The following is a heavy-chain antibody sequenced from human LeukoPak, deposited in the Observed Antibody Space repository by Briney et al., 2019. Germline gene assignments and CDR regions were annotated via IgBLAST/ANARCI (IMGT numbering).Heavy chain of an antibody. CDR3: ARGAGDPKSIAVAGTRGPPDY. CDR1: GFTFSSYD. Sequence: GGSLRFSCAASGFTFSSYDMHWVRQATGKGLEWVSAIGTAGDTYYPGSVKGRFTISRENAKNSLYLQMNSLRAGDTAVYYCARGAGDPKSIAVAGTRGPPDYWGQGTLVTVSS. V-gene: IGHV3-13*01. J-gene: IGHJ4*02. D-gene: IGHD6-19*01. CDR2: IGTAGDT.